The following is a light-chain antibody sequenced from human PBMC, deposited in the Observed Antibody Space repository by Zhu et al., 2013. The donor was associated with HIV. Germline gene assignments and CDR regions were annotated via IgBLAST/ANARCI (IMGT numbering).Light chain of an antibody. CDR3: AAWDDTLPIVL. CDR1: SANIGSNT. J-gene: IGLJ2*01. Sequence: QSVLTQSPSASGTPGQRVTISCSGGSANIGSNTVNWYQQVPGTAPKLLIYGNNKRPSGIPDRFSGSKSGTSASLAISGLRSEDEAVYYCAAWDDTLPIVLFGGGTKLTVL. CDR2: GNN. V-gene: IGLV1-44*01.